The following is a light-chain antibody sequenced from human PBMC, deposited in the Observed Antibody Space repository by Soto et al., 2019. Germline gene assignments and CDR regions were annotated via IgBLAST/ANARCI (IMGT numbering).Light chain of an antibody. CDR2: GAS. CDR3: QQYNNSYT. Sequence: EIVMTQSPATLSVSPGERATLSCRASQSVSSNLAWYQQKPGQAPRLLIYGASTRATGIPARFSGSGSGTEFTLTISSLQSEDFAVYYCQQYNNSYTFGQGTKLEIK. V-gene: IGKV3-15*01. J-gene: IGKJ2*01. CDR1: QSVSSN.